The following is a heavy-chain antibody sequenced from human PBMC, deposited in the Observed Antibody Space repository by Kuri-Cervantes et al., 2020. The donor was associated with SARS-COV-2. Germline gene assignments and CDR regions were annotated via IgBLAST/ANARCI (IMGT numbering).Heavy chain of an antibody. CDR1: GFSLSNARMG. Sequence: SGPTLVKPTQTLTLTCTFSGFSLSNARMGVSWIRQPPGKALEWLAHIFSNDEKSYSTSLKSRLTISKDTSKSQVVLTMTNMDPVDTATYYCARMGADYVYAMSRYYYYGMDVWGQGTTVTVSS. V-gene: IGHV2-26*01. D-gene: IGHD2-8*01. CDR2: IFSNDEK. J-gene: IGHJ6*02. CDR3: ARMGADYVYAMSRYYYYGMDV.